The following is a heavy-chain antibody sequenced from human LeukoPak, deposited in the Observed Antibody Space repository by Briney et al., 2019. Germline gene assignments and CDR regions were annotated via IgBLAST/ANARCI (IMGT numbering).Heavy chain of an antibody. D-gene: IGHD6-13*01. CDR3: AREEGAPIAAANI. V-gene: IGHV1-18*04. Sequence: GASVKVSCRASGYTFTTYTISWGRQSPGQGLEWMGWISPYNGNTNYAQKLQGRVTMTTDTSTSTAYMELRSLRSDDTAVYYCAREEGAPIAAANIWGLGTMVTVSS. CDR2: ISPYNGNT. J-gene: IGHJ3*02. CDR1: GYTFTTYT.